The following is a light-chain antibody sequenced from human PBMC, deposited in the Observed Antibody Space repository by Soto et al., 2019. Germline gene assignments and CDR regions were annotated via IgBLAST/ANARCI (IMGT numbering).Light chain of an antibody. Sequence: QSALTQPASVSGSPGQSITISCTGTSSDVGAYNYVSWYQQHPVKAPKLMIYDVSSRPSGISNRFSGPKSGNTASLTISGVQAEDEADYYCSSYASSSTVIFGGGTKVTVL. CDR3: SSYASSSTVI. V-gene: IGLV2-14*01. J-gene: IGLJ2*01. CDR2: DVS. CDR1: SSDVGAYNY.